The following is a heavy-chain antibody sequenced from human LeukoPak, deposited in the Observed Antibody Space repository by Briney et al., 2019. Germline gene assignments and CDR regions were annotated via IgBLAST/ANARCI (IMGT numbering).Heavy chain of an antibody. CDR2: MNPNSGNT. V-gene: IGHV1-8*01. CDR3: ARVRITMVRGAPYYMDV. D-gene: IGHD3-10*01. CDR1: GYTFTSYD. Sequence: APVKVSCKASGYTFTSYDINWVRQATGQGLEWMGWMNPNSGNTGYAQKFQGRVTMTRNTSISTAYMELSSLRSEAAAVYYSARVRITMVRGAPYYMDVWGKGTTVTVSS. J-gene: IGHJ6*03.